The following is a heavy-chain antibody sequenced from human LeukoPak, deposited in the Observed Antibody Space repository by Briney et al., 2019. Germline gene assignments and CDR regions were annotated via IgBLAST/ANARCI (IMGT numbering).Heavy chain of an antibody. J-gene: IGHJ4*02. CDR3: ARVRGIVATVNYFDY. CDR1: GGSINTYY. Sequence: SETLSLTCTVSGGSINTYYWNWIRQPPGKGLEWIGYIYSSGRTNYNPSLKSRVTISVDTSKNRFSLKLSSVTAADTAVYYCARVRGIVATVNYFDYWGQGTLVTVSS. V-gene: IGHV4-59*01. CDR2: IYSSGRT. D-gene: IGHD5-12*01.